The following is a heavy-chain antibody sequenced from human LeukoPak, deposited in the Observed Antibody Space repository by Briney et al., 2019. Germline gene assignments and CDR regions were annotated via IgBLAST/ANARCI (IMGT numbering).Heavy chain of an antibody. Sequence: SETLSLTCTVSGGSISSGGYYWSWIRQHPGKGLEWIGYIYYSGSTYYNPSLKSRVTISVDTSKNQFSLKLSSVTAADTGVYYCARHDNYPGFGRGFDPWGQGFLVTVTS. V-gene: IGHV4-31*03. D-gene: IGHD3-22*01. CDR2: IYYSGST. CDR1: GGSISSGGYY. J-gene: IGHJ5*02. CDR3: ARHDNYPGFGRGFDP.